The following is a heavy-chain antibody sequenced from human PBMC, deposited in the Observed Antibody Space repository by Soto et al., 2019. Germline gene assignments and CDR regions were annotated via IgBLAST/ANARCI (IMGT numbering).Heavy chain of an antibody. V-gene: IGHV1-2*02. CDR3: ARDLAKGGGSAGFDY. CDR1: GYTFTVYY. D-gene: IGHD1-26*01. CDR2: INPKSGGT. J-gene: IGHJ4*02. Sequence: AAVKVSCKASGYTFTVYYMHWVRQAPGQGLEWMGWINPKSGGTMYPQKFQGRVTMTWDTSISTAYMALTRLRSDDTAVYYCARDLAKGGGSAGFDYWGQGTMVTVSS.